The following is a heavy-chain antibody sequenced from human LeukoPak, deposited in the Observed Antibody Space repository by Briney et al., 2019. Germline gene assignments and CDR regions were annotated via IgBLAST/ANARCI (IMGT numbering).Heavy chain of an antibody. CDR1: GYSISSGYY. Sequence: TSETLSLTCTVSGYSISSGYYWGWIRQPPGQGLEWIGSIYYSGSTYYNPSLKSRVTISVDTSKNQFSLKLSSVTAADTAVYYCARQHSSGWYSPFAYWGQGTLVTVSS. CDR2: IYYSGST. V-gene: IGHV4-38-2*02. J-gene: IGHJ4*02. D-gene: IGHD6-19*01. CDR3: ARQHSSGWYSPFAY.